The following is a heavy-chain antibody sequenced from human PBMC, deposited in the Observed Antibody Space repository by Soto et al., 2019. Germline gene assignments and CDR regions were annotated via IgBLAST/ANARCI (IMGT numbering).Heavy chain of an antibody. D-gene: IGHD5-12*01. V-gene: IGHV4-39*01. CDR2: IYYSGST. Sequence: QLQLQESGPGLVKPSETLSLTCTVSGGSISSSSYYWGWIRQPPGRGLEWIGSIYYSGSTYYNPSLKSRVTISVDTSKNQFSLKLSSVTAADTAVYYCARLVEWLQLHPCCRYWGQGTLVTVSS. CDR1: GGSISSSSYY. J-gene: IGHJ4*02. CDR3: ARLVEWLQLHPCCRY.